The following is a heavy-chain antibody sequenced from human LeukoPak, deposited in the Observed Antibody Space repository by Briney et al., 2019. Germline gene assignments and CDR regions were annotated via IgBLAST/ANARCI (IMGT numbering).Heavy chain of an antibody. V-gene: IGHV3-23*01. J-gene: IGHJ4*02. D-gene: IGHD2-2*01. CDR3: AKRPYCSSTSCYSPYYFDY. CDR2: ISGSGGST. CDR1: GFTFSSYA. Sequence: GGSLRLSCAASGFTFSSYAMSWVRQAPGKGLEWDSAISGSGGSTYYADSVKGRFTISRDNSKNTLYLQMNSLRAEDTAVYYCAKRPYCSSTSCYSPYYFDYWGQGTLVTVSS.